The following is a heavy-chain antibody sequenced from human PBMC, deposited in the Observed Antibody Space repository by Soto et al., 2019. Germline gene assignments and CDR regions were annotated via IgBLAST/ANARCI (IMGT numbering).Heavy chain of an antibody. Sequence: QVQLVQSGAEVKKPGASVKVSCKASGYTFTSYYMHWVRQAPGQGLEWMGIINPSGGSTSYAQKLQGRVTMTRDTSTSTDYMELSSLRSEDTAVYYGARDRKETRRYNWNEGGGAGAFDIWGQGTMVTVSS. CDR2: INPSGGST. V-gene: IGHV1-46*04. CDR1: GYTFTSYY. D-gene: IGHD1-20*01. J-gene: IGHJ3*02. CDR3: ARDRKETRRYNWNEGGGAGAFDI.